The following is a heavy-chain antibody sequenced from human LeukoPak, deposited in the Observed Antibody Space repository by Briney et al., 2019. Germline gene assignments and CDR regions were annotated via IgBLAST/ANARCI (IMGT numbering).Heavy chain of an antibody. CDR3: ARVYCSSTSCYSDY. CDR1: GYTFTSYG. D-gene: IGHD2-2*02. V-gene: IGHV1-18*01. Sequence: ASVKVSCKASGYTFTSYGISWVRQAPGQGVEWMGWISAYNGNTNYAQKLQGKVTMTTDTSTSTAYMELRSLRSDDTAVYYCARVYCSSTSCYSDYWGQGTLVTVSS. CDR2: ISAYNGNT. J-gene: IGHJ4*02.